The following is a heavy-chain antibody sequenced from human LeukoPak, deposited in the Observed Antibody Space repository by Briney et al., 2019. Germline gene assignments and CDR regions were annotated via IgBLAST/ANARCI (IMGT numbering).Heavy chain of an antibody. V-gene: IGHV3-7*01. J-gene: IGHJ4*02. D-gene: IGHD6-6*01. Sequence: PGGSPRLSCAASVFTFSSYWMTWLRQAPGKGLEWVATIKADGGDQYYVDSLRGRFTLSRDNPKNSLYLQMNNLTAEDTAVYYCARDRSRFGYWGQGTLVSVSS. CDR2: IKADGGDQ. CDR3: ARDRSRFGY. CDR1: VFTFSSYW.